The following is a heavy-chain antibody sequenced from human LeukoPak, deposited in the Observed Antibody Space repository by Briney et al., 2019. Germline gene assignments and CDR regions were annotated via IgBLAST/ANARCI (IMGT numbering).Heavy chain of an antibody. Sequence: GGSLRLSCAASGFTFSSYWMSWVRQAPGKGLEWVANIKQDGSEKYYVDSVKGRFTISRDNAKNSLYLQMNSLRAEDTAVYYCARVLLWFGELLYEEYYFDYWGQGTLVTVSS. J-gene: IGHJ4*02. CDR2: IKQDGSEK. D-gene: IGHD3-10*01. CDR3: ARVLLWFGELLYEEYYFDY. CDR1: GFTFSSYW. V-gene: IGHV3-7*01.